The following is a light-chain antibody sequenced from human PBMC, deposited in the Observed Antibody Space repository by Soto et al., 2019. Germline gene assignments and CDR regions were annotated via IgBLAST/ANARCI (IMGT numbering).Light chain of an antibody. V-gene: IGKV3-20*01. CDR2: GIS. CDR3: HQYGHTPRT. Sequence: EIVLTQSPGTLSLSPGERGTLSCRASQSVNANFFSWFQQKPGQAPRLLIYGISSRATGIPDRFSGSGSGTDFTLTISRLEPEDFAVYYCHQYGHTPRTFGQGTKLEIK. CDR1: QSVNANF. J-gene: IGKJ2*01.